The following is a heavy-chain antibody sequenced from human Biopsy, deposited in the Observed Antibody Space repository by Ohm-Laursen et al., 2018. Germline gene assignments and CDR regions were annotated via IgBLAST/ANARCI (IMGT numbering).Heavy chain of an antibody. J-gene: IGHJ4*02. CDR2: ITSGSSYI. CDR3: ARDRREHYQFDH. Sequence: SLRLSCAASGFPFTGFSMDWVRQAPGKGLEWVASITSGSSYIYYADSVKGRLTISRDNPKNSLYLQMNSLRAEDTAVYYCARDRREHYQFDHWGQGTRVTVSS. CDR1: GFPFTGFS. D-gene: IGHD1-26*01. V-gene: IGHV3-21*01.